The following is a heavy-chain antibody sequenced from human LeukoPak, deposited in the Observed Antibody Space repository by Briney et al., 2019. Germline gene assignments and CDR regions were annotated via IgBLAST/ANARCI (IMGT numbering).Heavy chain of an antibody. CDR2: TYYRSKWYT. J-gene: IGHJ4*02. Sequence: SQTLSLTCAISGDSVSIYSAAWNWIRQSPSRGLEWLGRTYYRSKWYTDYAVSAKSRITINPDTSKNQFSLQLNSVTPEDTAVYYCARGDLVGATTGFDFWGQGTLVTVSS. V-gene: IGHV6-1*01. CDR3: ARGDLVGATTGFDF. D-gene: IGHD1-26*01. CDR1: GDSVSIYSAA.